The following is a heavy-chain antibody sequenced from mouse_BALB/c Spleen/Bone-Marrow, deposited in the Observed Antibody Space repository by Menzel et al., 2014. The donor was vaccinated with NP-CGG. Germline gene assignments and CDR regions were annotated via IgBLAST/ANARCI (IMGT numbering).Heavy chain of an antibody. CDR1: GYNFISYW. J-gene: IGHJ1*01. Sequence: VQLQQSGAELVKPGASVKLSCKASGYNFISYWIHWVKQRPGQGLEWIGEINPGNGRTNYNEKFKNKATLTIDKSPSTAYMQLSRLTSEDSAVYYCARWGKGYFDVWGAGTTVTVSS. V-gene: IGHV1S81*02. CDR3: ARWGKGYFDV. CDR2: INPGNGRT.